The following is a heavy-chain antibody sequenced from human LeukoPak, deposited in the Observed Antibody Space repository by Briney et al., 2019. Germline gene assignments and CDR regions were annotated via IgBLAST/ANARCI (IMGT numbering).Heavy chain of an antibody. CDR2: IRSKANNYAT. J-gene: IGHJ4*02. CDR3: TGDNFDSSVKFDY. Sequence: PGGSLRLSCVVSGFTFSGSAVHWVRQASGKGLEWVGRIRSKANNYATAYAASVQGRFTISRDDSKNTAYLQMNSLKTEDTAVYYCTGDNFDSSVKFDYWGQGTLVTVSS. V-gene: IGHV3-73*01. D-gene: IGHD3-22*01. CDR1: GFTFSGSA.